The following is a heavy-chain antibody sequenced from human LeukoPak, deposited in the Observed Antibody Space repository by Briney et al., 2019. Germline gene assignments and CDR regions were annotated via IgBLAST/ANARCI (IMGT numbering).Heavy chain of an antibody. CDR1: GFTFSSYS. Sequence: PGGSLRLSCAASGFTFSSYSMNWVRQAPGKGLEWVSSISSSSSYIYYADSVKGRFTISRDNAKNSLYLQMNSLRAEDTAVYYCARDVKGPYVVSWDYYDFWSGYYYYMDVWGKGTTVTVSS. CDR3: ARDVKGPYVVSWDYYDFWSGYYYYMDV. V-gene: IGHV3-21*01. CDR2: ISSSSSYI. J-gene: IGHJ6*03. D-gene: IGHD3-3*01.